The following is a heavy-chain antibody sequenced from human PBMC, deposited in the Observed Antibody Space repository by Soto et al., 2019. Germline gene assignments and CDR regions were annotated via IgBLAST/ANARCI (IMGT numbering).Heavy chain of an antibody. Sequence: PSETLSLTCTVSGGSISSGDYYWSWIRQPPGKGLEWIGYIYYSGSTYYNPSLKSRVTISVDTSKNQFSLKLSSVTAADTAVYYCARVMYYYDSSGYWNWFDPWGQVPLGTVSS. J-gene: IGHJ5*02. V-gene: IGHV4-30-4*01. CDR3: ARVMYYYDSSGYWNWFDP. D-gene: IGHD3-22*01. CDR1: GGSISSGDYY. CDR2: IYYSGST.